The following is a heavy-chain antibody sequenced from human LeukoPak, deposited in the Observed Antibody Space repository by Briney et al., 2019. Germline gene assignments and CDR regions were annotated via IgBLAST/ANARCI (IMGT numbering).Heavy chain of an antibody. J-gene: IGHJ4*02. Sequence: GGSLRLSCAASGFTFSSHDMSWVRQAPGKGLDWVSAVSASGGRTYDADSVKGRFTISRDNSKNTVYLQMNSMRAEDTAVYYCAKDSKSTGTNYFDFWGQGTLVTVSS. CDR2: VSASGGRT. D-gene: IGHD1-1*01. V-gene: IGHV3-23*01. CDR1: GFTFSSHD. CDR3: AKDSKSTGTNYFDF.